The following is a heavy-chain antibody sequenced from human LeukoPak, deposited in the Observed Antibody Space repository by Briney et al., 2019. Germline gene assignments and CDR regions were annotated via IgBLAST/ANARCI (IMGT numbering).Heavy chain of an antibody. Sequence: GGSLRLSCAASGFTFSSYAMHWVRQAPGKGLEWVAVISYDGSNKYYADSVKGRFTISRDNSKNTLYLQMNSLRAEDTAVYYCARDLEDSGYGLAFDIWGQGTMATVSS. D-gene: IGHD5-12*01. J-gene: IGHJ3*02. CDR1: GFTFSSYA. V-gene: IGHV3-30-3*01. CDR3: ARDLEDSGYGLAFDI. CDR2: ISYDGSNK.